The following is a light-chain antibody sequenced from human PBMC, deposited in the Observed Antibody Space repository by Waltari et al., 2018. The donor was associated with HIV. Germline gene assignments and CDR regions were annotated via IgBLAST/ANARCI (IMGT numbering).Light chain of an antibody. V-gene: IGLV1-44*01. CDR3: AAWDDSLIGPV. Sequence: QSVLTQPPSASGTTGQRVTIPCSGSSSNLGSNTVNWYQQLPGTAPKLLIYGNNQRPSGVPDRLSGSKSGTSASLAISGLQSEDEANYYCAAWDDSLIGPVFGGGTKLTVL. J-gene: IGLJ3*02. CDR2: GNN. CDR1: SSNLGSNT.